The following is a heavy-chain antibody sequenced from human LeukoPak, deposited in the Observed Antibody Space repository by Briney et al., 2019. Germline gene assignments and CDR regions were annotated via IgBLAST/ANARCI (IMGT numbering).Heavy chain of an antibody. CDR2: IYSGGST. D-gene: IGHD3-22*01. V-gene: IGHV3-66*01. CDR1: GFTVSSNY. Sequence: GGSLRLSCAASGFTVSSNYMSWVRQAPGKGLEWVSVIYSGGSTYYADSVKGRFTISRDNSKNTLYLQMNSLRAEDTAVYYCARARYDSSGYDAFDIWGQGTMVTVS. CDR3: ARARYDSSGYDAFDI. J-gene: IGHJ3*02.